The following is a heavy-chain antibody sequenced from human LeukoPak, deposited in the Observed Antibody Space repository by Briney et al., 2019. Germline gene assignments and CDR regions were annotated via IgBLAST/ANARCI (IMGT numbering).Heavy chain of an antibody. CDR1: GFTFNTYP. Sequence: GGSLRLSCTASGFTFNTYPMHWVRQAPGKGLVWVSHAYSDGSDSRHADSVKGRFTISRDNAKNTLYLQMNSLRVEDTAVYYCTRGANWAFDYWGQGTLVTVSS. V-gene: IGHV3-74*01. CDR2: AYSDGSDS. D-gene: IGHD1-1*01. J-gene: IGHJ4*02. CDR3: TRGANWAFDY.